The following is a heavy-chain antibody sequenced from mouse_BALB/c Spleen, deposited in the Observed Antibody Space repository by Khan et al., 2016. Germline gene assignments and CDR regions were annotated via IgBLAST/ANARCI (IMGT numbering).Heavy chain of an antibody. Sequence: EVKLLESGGGLVHAGGSLKLSCAASGFDFSRYWMSWVRQAPGKGLEWIGEINPDSYTINYTPSLKDKFIISRDNAKNTLYLQMSKVRSEDTALYYCARAGYYGYLAYWGQGTLVTVSA. CDR1: GFDFSRYW. V-gene: IGHV4-1*02. CDR3: ARAGYYGYLAY. D-gene: IGHD1-1*01. CDR2: INPDSYTI. J-gene: IGHJ3*01.